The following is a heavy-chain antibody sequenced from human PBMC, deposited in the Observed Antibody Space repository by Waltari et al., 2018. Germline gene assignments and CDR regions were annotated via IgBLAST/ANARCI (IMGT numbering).Heavy chain of an antibody. CDR1: GFPFISYG. J-gene: IGHJ6*02. Sequence: QVQVVGSGGGWVQPGRSPRLSWAASGFPFISYGMHWVRQAPGKGLEWVAVIWYDGSYKYYVDSVEGRFTISRDNSKNTLYLEMNSLRVEDTAVYYCARAGMGIYYGMDVWGQGTTVTVSS. V-gene: IGHV3-33*01. D-gene: IGHD1-26*01. CDR2: IWYDGSYK. CDR3: ARAGMGIYYGMDV.